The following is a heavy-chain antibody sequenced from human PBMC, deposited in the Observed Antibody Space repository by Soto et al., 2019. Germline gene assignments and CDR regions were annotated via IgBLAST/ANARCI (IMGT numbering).Heavy chain of an antibody. D-gene: IGHD6-13*01. Sequence: KPSETLSLTCTVSGGSMRNYFWTWIRQPPGKGLEWIGYIHYSGTTSFFPSYNPSLRSRVTISEDTSKNQFSLKLLSVTTADTAVYFCAAGEASSRNLAPPYLDFWGQGTLVTVSS. V-gene: IGHV4-59*01. CDR1: GGSMRNYF. CDR3: AAGEASSRNLAPPYLDF. CDR2: IHYSGTT. J-gene: IGHJ4*02.